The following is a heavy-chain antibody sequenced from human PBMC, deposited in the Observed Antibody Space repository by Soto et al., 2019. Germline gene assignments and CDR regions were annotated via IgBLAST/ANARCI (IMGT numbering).Heavy chain of an antibody. CDR1: GGSISSSSYY. V-gene: IGHV4-39*01. Sequence: KPSETLSLTCTVSGGSISSSSYYWGWIRQPPGKGLEWIGSIYYSGSTYYNPSLKSRVTISVDTSKNQFSLKLSSVTAADTAVYYCARHRRGYSYGRKYYFDYWGQGTLVTVSS. J-gene: IGHJ4*02. CDR2: IYYSGST. D-gene: IGHD5-18*01. CDR3: ARHRRGYSYGRKYYFDY.